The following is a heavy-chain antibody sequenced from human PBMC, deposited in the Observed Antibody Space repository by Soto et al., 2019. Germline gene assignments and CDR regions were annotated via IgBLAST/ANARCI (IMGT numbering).Heavy chain of an antibody. J-gene: IGHJ4*02. CDR1: GGSISSGGYY. D-gene: IGHD3-22*01. Sequence: SETLSLTCTVSGGSISSGGYYWSWIRQHPGKGLEWIGYIYYSGSTYYNPSLKSRVTISVDTSKNQFSLKLSSVTAADTAVYYCARDSGYYDSSGYSRFDYWGQGTLVTVSS. CDR3: ARDSGYYDSSGYSRFDY. V-gene: IGHV4-31*03. CDR2: IYYSGST.